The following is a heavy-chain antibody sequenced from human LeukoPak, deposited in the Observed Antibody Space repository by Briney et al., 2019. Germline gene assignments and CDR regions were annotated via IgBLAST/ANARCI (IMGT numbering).Heavy chain of an antibody. D-gene: IGHD3-16*02. CDR1: GFTFSSCA. Sequence: PGGSLRLSCAASGFTFSSCAMSWVRQAPGKGLEWVSAISGSGGSTYYADSVKGRFTISRDNSKNTLYLQMNSLRAEDTAVYYCAKVYVWGSYRSYYFDYWGQGTLVTVSS. CDR2: ISGSGGST. V-gene: IGHV3-23*01. J-gene: IGHJ4*02. CDR3: AKVYVWGSYRSYYFDY.